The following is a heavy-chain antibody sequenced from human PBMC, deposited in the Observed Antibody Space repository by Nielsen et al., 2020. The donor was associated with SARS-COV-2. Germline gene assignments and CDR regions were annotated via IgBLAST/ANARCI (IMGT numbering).Heavy chain of an antibody. CDR1: GFTFSSYA. J-gene: IGHJ5*02. D-gene: IGHD4-11*01. CDR3: AKEKRPHDYSGLGWFDP. Sequence: GESLKISCAASGFTFSSYAMNWIRQTPGKGLEWVSGITSSDGSTYYADSVKGRFTVSRDNSQNTLYLQMNSLRAEDTAVYFCAKEKRPHDYSGLGWFDPWGQGTLVTVSS. CDR2: ITSSDGST. V-gene: IGHV3-23*01.